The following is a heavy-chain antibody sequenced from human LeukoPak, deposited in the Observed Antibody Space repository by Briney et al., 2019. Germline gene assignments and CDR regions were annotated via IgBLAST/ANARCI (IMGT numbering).Heavy chain of an antibody. CDR1: GYTFTAYY. CDR3: ARDSGIAANFDY. V-gene: IGHV1-2*02. J-gene: IGHJ4*02. Sequence: ASVKVSCKASGYTFTAYYIHWVRQAPGQGLEWMGWISPNSGGTDYAQKFQGRVTMTRDTSISTAYMELSRLRSDDTAVYYCARDSGIAANFDYWGQGTLVTVSS. CDR2: ISPNSGGT. D-gene: IGHD6-13*01.